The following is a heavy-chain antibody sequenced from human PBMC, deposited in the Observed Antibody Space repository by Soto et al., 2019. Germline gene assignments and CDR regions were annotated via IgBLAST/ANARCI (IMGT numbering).Heavy chain of an antibody. Sequence: SETLSLTCTVSGGSVSSGSYYWSWIRQPPGKGLEWIGYIYYSGSTNYNPSLKSRVTISEDRSRNQFSLKLISVTAADTAVYYCARGDYQSHFDYWGQGVLVTVSS. D-gene: IGHD4-17*01. CDR1: GGSVSSGSYY. J-gene: IGHJ4*02. CDR3: ARGDYQSHFDY. V-gene: IGHV4-61*01. CDR2: IYYSGST.